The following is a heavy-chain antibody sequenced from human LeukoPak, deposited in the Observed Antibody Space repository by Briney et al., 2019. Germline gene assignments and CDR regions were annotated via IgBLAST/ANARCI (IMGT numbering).Heavy chain of an antibody. V-gene: IGHV1-2*06. Sequence: GASVKVSCKASGYTFTGYYMHWVRQAPGQGLEWMGRINPNSGGTNYAQKFQGRVTMTRDTSISTAYMELSRLRPDDTAVYYCARTQVGPSGSYLHDYWGQGTLVTVSS. CDR1: GYTFTGYY. D-gene: IGHD1-26*01. CDR3: ARTQVGPSGSYLHDY. J-gene: IGHJ4*02. CDR2: INPNSGGT.